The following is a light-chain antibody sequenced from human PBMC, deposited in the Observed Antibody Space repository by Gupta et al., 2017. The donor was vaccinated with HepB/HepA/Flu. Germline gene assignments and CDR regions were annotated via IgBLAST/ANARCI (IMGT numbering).Light chain of an antibody. CDR3: QSYDSSLTQRV. CDR1: SSNIGAGYD. J-gene: IGLJ2*01. CDR2: GNS. Sequence: QSVLTQPPSVSGAPGQRVTISCTGRSSNIGAGYDVHWYQQLPGTAPKLLIYGNSNRPSGVPDRFSGSKSGTSASLAITGLQAEDEADYYCQSYDSSLTQRVFGGGTKLTVL. V-gene: IGLV1-40*01.